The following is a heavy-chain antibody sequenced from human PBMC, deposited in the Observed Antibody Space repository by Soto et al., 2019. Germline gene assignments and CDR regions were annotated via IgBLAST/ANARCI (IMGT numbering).Heavy chain of an antibody. CDR1: GGSISSDYYY. J-gene: IGHJ4*02. CDR3: AGELSNTPEYFDF. D-gene: IGHD3-3*02. CDR2: IYYSGRT. V-gene: IGHV4-30-4*01. Sequence: QVQLQESGPGLVKPSQTLSLTCTVSGGSISSDYYYWSWIRQPPGKVLEWIGYIYYSGRTAYNPSLKSRIIISIDMSKNQFSLSLNSLNAADTAVYYCAGELSNTPEYFDFWGLGTLVTVSS.